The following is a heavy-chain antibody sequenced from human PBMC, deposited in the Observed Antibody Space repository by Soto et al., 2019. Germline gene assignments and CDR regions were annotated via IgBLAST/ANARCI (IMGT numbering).Heavy chain of an antibody. Sequence: GGSLRLSCAASGFTFSSYAMSWIRQAPGKGLEWVSAISGSGGSTYYADSVKGRFTISRDNSKNTLYLQMNSLRAEDTAVYYCAKDGNPIPYLTGYYRLGWFDPWGQGTLVTVSS. CDR3: AKDGNPIPYLTGYYRLGWFDP. V-gene: IGHV3-23*01. J-gene: IGHJ5*02. CDR1: GFTFSSYA. D-gene: IGHD3-9*01. CDR2: ISGSGGST.